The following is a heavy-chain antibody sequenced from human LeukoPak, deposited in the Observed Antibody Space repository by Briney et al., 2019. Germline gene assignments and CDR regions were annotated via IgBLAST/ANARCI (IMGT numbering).Heavy chain of an antibody. Sequence: PGGSLRLSCAASGFIFSSYWMSWIRQAPGKGLEWVSYISISSSTIYYADSVKGRFTISRDNAKNSLYLQVNSLRAEDTAIYYCARGPPLFDPWGQGTLVTVSS. V-gene: IGHV3-48*01. CDR3: ARGPPLFDP. J-gene: IGHJ5*02. CDR2: ISISSSTI. CDR1: GFIFSSYW.